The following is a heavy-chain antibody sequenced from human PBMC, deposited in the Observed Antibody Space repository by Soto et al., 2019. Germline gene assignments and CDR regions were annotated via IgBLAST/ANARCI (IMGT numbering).Heavy chain of an antibody. V-gene: IGHV3-33*01. CDR2: IWYDGSNK. D-gene: IGHD1-1*01. CDR1: GFPFSSYG. Sequence: PGGSLRLSCAASGFPFSSYGMHWVRQAPGKGLEWVAVIWYDGSNKYYADSVKGRFTISRDNSKNTLYLQMNSLRAEDTAVYYCARDSWPTGSSNWFDPWGQGTLVTVSS. CDR3: ARDSWPTGSSNWFDP. J-gene: IGHJ5*02.